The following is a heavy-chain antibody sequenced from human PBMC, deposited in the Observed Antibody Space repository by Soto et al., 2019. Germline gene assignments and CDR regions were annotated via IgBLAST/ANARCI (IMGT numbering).Heavy chain of an antibody. CDR2: FIPIFGTL. D-gene: IGHD2-2*01. Sequence: SVKVSCKASGGTFSNFAISWVRQAPGQGLEWMGGFIPIFGTLNYAQRFQGRLTISADESTSTAYMELSRLRSEDTAVYYCTXSEYCSSTXCYNQYFDYWGQGTXVTXSS. CDR1: GGTFSNFA. J-gene: IGHJ4*02. CDR3: TXSEYCSSTXCYNQYFDY. V-gene: IGHV1-69*13.